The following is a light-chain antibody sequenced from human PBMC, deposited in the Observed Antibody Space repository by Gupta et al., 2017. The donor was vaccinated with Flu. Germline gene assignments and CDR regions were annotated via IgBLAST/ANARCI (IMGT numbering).Light chain of an antibody. CDR2: FNSDGTH. CDR1: SGRSKFA. CDR3: QTWGAGFGV. V-gene: IGLV4-69*01. J-gene: IGLJ3*02. Sequence: QLVLTQSPSASASLGASVNLPCTLSSGRSKFAIAWHQQQPEKGPRYLMKFNSDGTHTRGDGIPDRFSGSSSGAEHFLSIFSLQSEDEADYYCQTWGAGFGVFGGGTKLTVL.